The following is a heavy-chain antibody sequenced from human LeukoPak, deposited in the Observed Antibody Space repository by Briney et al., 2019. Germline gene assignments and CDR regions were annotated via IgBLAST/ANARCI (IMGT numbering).Heavy chain of an antibody. V-gene: IGHV3-7*01. Sequence: GGSLRLSCAASGFTFSSYWMSWVRQAPGKGLEWVANIKQDGSEKYYVDSVKGRFTISRDNAKNSLYLQMNSLRAEDTAVYYCAKQWVPLWSPFDYWGQGTLVTVSS. J-gene: IGHJ4*02. CDR2: IKQDGSEK. CDR3: AKQWVPLWSPFDY. CDR1: GFTFSSYW. D-gene: IGHD1-26*01.